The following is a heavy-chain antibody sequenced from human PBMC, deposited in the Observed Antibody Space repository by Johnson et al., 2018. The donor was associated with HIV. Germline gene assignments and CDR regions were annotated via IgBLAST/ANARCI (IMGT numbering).Heavy chain of an antibody. D-gene: IGHD5-18*01. CDR3: ARYGYRPEAAFDI. J-gene: IGHJ3*02. CDR2: ISWNSGSI. Sequence: EVQLVESGGGVVQPGRSLRLSCAASGFNFDDYAMHWVRQAPGKGLEWVSGISWNSGSIGYADSVKGRFTISRDNAKNSLYLQMNSLRAEDTAVYYCARYGYRPEAAFDIWGQGTMVTVSS. CDR1: GFNFDDYA. V-gene: IGHV3-9*01.